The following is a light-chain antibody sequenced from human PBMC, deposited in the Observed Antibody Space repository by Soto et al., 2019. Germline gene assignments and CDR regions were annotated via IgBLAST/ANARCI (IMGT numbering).Light chain of an antibody. V-gene: IGKV3-15*01. Sequence: EIVMTQSPATLSVSPGERATLSCRASQSVSSNLAWYQQKPGQAPRLLIYGASTRATGIPARFSGSGSGTEFTLTISSLQSEEFAVYYCQQYNNCPPVTFGGGTKLDIK. CDR3: QQYNNCPPVT. J-gene: IGKJ4*01. CDR1: QSVSSN. CDR2: GAS.